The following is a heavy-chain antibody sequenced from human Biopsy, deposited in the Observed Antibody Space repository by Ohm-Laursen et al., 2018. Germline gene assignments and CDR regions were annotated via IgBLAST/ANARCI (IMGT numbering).Heavy chain of an antibody. J-gene: IGHJ5*02. D-gene: IGHD3-22*01. CDR3: ARGYESSGYSFDL. Sequence: RSLRLSCTASRFTFTPSWMGPTFTDAWMSWVRQAPGKGLEWVAGIWYDGTNKYHADSLMGRFTISRDNSRNTAYLQMNTLRGDDAAIYYCARGYESSGYSFDLWGQGTLVTVSS. CDR1: RFTFTPSWMG. V-gene: IGHV3-33*08. CDR2: IWYDGTNK.